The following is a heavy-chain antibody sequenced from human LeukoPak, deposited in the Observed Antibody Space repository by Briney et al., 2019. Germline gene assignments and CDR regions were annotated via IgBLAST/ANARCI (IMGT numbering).Heavy chain of an antibody. CDR3: ARAGVITFGGPIYYFDY. CDR2: IYYSGST. CDR1: GGSISSSSYY. D-gene: IGHD3-16*01. J-gene: IGHJ4*02. V-gene: IGHV4-39*07. Sequence: PSETLSLTCTVSGGSISSSSYYWGWIRQPPGKGLEWIGSIYYSGSTYYNPSLKSRVTISVDTSKNQFSLKLSSVTAADTAVYYCARAGVITFGGPIYYFDYWGQGTLVTVSS.